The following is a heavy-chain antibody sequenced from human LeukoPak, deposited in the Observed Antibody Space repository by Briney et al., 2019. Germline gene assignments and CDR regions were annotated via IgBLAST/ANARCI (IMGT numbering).Heavy chain of an antibody. D-gene: IGHD6-13*01. CDR3: ARDNDRGSFQAENY. J-gene: IGHJ4*02. V-gene: IGHV1-18*01. Sequence: ASAKVSSKAPGYSSSDSGISSVPHAPGQRLEWGAWIIAVTGNTNYAQKFQGRATVTTDTSTSTAYMEMSGLRSDDTAVYYCARDNDRGSFQAENYWGPGTLVTVSS. CDR2: IIAVTGNT. CDR1: GYSSSDSG.